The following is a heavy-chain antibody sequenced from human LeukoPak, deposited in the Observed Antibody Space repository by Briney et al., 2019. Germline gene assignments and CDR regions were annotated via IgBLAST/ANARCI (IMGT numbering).Heavy chain of an antibody. Sequence: SVKVSCKASGGTFSSYAISWVRQAPGQGLEWMGGIIPIVGTANYAQKIQGRVTITADASTSTAYMELSRLRSEDTAVYYCSCSGSYYYYYYMDVWGKGTTVTISS. CDR3: SCSGSYYYYYYMDV. CDR2: IIPIVGTA. J-gene: IGHJ6*03. D-gene: IGHD3-10*02. CDR1: GGTFSSYA. V-gene: IGHV1-69*13.